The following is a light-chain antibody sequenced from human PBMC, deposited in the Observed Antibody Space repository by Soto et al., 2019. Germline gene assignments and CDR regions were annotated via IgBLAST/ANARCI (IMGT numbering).Light chain of an antibody. CDR3: QQRSNWPPRT. V-gene: IGKV3-11*01. CDR1: QSVSSF. CDR2: DAS. J-gene: IGKJ1*01. Sequence: EIVLTQSPATLSLSPGERATLSCRASQSVSSFLAWYQQKPGQAPRLLIYDASNKDTGIPARFSGSGCGTDFTLTISSLEPEEFRVYYCQQRSNWPPRTFGQGTKVEIK.